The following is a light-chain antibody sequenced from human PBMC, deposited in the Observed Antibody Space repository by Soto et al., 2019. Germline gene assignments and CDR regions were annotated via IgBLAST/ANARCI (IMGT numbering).Light chain of an antibody. CDR1: QSVSSSS. CDR3: QQYGNSRFT. V-gene: IGKV3-20*01. CDR2: GTS. Sequence: VLTQSPGTLSLSAGDRATLSCRASQSVSSSSFAWYQQKPGQAPRLLIFGTSARATGIPVRFRGSGSGTEFTLTITRLEPEDFAVYYCQQYGNSRFTFGRGTKLEIK. J-gene: IGKJ2*01.